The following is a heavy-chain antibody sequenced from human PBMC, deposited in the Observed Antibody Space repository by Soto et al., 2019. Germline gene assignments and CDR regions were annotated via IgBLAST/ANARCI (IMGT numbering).Heavy chain of an antibody. V-gene: IGHV5-51*01. CDR1: GYSFTNYW. Sequence: GESLKISCKGSGYSFTNYWIGWVRQMPGKGLEWMGIIYPGDSDTRYSPSFQGQVTISADKSISTAYLQWSSLKASDTAMYYCARHKGITFGGFIRRNYRWADYYYMDVWGKGTTVTVSS. CDR2: IYPGDSDT. J-gene: IGHJ6*03. CDR3: ARHKGITFGGFIRRNYRWADYYYMDV. D-gene: IGHD3-16*02.